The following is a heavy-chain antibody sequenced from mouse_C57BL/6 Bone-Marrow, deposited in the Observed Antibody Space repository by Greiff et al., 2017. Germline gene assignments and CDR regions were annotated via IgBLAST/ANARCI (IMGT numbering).Heavy chain of an antibody. CDR1: GYTFTSYW. J-gene: IGHJ2*01. CDR2: IDPSDSYT. CDR3: ARILLDY. V-gene: IGHV1-69*01. Sequence: QVQLQQPGAELVMPGASVKLSCKSSGYTFTSYWMHWVKQRPGQGLEWIGEIDPSDSYTNYNQKFKGKSTLTVDKSSSTAYMQLSSLTSEDSAVYYCARILLDYWGQGTTLTVSS.